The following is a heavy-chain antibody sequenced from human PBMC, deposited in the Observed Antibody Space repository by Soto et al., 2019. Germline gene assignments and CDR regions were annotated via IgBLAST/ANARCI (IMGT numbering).Heavy chain of an antibody. D-gene: IGHD3-22*01. CDR2: IYSGGST. CDR1: GFTFSSYS. V-gene: IGHV3-53*01. CDR3: ARGLGGYGYDSSGPIPPPYYYYYGMDV. Sequence: GGSLRLSCAASGFTFSSYSMNWVRQAPGKGLEWVSVIYSGGSTYYADSVKGRFTISRDNSKNTLYLQMNSLRAEDTAVYYCARGLGGYGYDSSGPIPPPYYYYYGMDVWGQGTTVTVSS. J-gene: IGHJ6*02.